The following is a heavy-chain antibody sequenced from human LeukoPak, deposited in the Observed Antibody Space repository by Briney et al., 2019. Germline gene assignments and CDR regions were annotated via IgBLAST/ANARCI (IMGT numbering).Heavy chain of an antibody. V-gene: IGHV4-61*08. CDR1: GGSVSSGGYY. CDR2: IYYSGST. Sequence: SETLSLTCTVSGGSVSSGGYYWSWIRQPPGKGLEWIGYIYYSGSTNYNPSLKSRVTISVDTSKNQFSLKLSSVTAADTAVYYCAREGPLSSRHSSGYIFDYWGQGTLVTVSS. D-gene: IGHD6-19*01. CDR3: AREGPLSSRHSSGYIFDY. J-gene: IGHJ4*02.